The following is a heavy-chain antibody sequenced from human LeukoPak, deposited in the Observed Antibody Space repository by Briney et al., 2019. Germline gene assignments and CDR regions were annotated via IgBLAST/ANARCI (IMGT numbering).Heavy chain of an antibody. Sequence: PGGSLRLSCTGSGLTFGDYGMSWFRQAPGKGLEWVGHIRSKTYGGTTEYATSIKGRFTISRDDSKSIAYLQMNSLKTEDTAVYYCSRDDNWGQGNFDYWGQGTLVTVSS. CDR3: SRDDNWGQGNFDY. J-gene: IGHJ4*02. V-gene: IGHV3-49*03. CDR1: GLTFGDYG. CDR2: IRSKTYGGTT. D-gene: IGHD7-27*01.